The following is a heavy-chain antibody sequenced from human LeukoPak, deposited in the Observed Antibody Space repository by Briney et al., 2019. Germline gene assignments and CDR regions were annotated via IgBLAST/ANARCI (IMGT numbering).Heavy chain of an antibody. Sequence: ASVKVSCKASGYTFTANGITGVRQAPGQGLEWMGWISAYNGDTVYAQMFQGRVTMTTDTSTSTAYMEVTNLRSDDTAMYYCARSGHCSGVGCYAQGIDYWGQGTLVTVSS. CDR3: ARSGHCSGVGCYAQGIDY. J-gene: IGHJ4*02. CDR1: GYTFTANG. CDR2: ISAYNGDT. V-gene: IGHV1-18*01. D-gene: IGHD2-2*01.